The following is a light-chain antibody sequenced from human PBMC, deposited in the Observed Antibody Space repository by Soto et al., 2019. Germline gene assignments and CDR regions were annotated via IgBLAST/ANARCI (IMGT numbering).Light chain of an antibody. Sequence: IVLTQSPGTLSLSPGEGATLSCRASQNIKTNFLAWYQQRPGQAPRLLIHAASIRATGTPDRFTGSASGTDFTLIISRLEPEDFAVYYCQQYGTSPTFGGGTKVEIK. CDR2: AAS. CDR1: QNIKTNF. V-gene: IGKV3-20*01. CDR3: QQYGTSPT. J-gene: IGKJ4*01.